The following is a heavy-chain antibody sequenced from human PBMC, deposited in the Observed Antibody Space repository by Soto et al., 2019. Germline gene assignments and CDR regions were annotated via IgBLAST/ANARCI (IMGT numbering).Heavy chain of an antibody. V-gene: IGHV3-33*01. J-gene: IGHJ4*02. Sequence: PGGSLRLSCAASGFTFSSYGMHWVRQAPGKGLEWVAVIWYDGSNKYYADSVKGRFTISRDNSKNTLYLQMNSLRAEDTAVYYCAREAPYCSGGSCSLDYWGQGTLVTVSS. CDR1: GFTFSSYG. CDR2: IWYDGSNK. D-gene: IGHD2-15*01. CDR3: AREAPYCSGGSCSLDY.